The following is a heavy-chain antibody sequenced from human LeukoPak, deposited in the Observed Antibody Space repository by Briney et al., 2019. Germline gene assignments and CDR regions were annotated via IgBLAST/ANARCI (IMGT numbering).Heavy chain of an antibody. Sequence: ASVKVSCKASGYTFTGYYMHWVRQAPGRGLEWMGWINPNSGGTNYAQKFQGRVTMTRDTSISTAYMELSRLRSDDTAVYYCARDEGILVTAEYYFDYWGQGTLVTVSP. CDR2: INPNSGGT. D-gene: IGHD3-9*01. CDR3: ARDEGILVTAEYYFDY. V-gene: IGHV1-2*02. CDR1: GYTFTGYY. J-gene: IGHJ4*02.